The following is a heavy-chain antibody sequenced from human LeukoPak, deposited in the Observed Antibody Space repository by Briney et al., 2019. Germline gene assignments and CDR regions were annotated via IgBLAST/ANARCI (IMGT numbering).Heavy chain of an antibody. CDR1: GCTFNTYW. D-gene: IGHD1-26*01. V-gene: IGHV3-7*01. Sequence: TGGSLRLSCAVSGCTFNTYWMSWIRQAPGKGLEWVANIKQDGSEKYYVDSVKGRFTISRDNAKNSLFLQMNSLRAEDTAVYCCARWRGSGSYDCWGQGTRVTVSS. CDR2: IKQDGSEK. CDR3: ARWRGSGSYDC. J-gene: IGHJ4*02.